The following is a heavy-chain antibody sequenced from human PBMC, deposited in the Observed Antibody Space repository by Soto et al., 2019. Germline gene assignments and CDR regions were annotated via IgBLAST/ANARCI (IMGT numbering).Heavy chain of an antibody. Sequence: ASVKVSCKASGYTFTSYYMHWVRQAPGQGLEWMGIINPSGGSTSYAQKFQGRVTMTRDTSTSTVYMELSSLRSEDTAVYYCARDHVDIVATAYYYGMDVRGQGTTVTVSS. CDR2: INPSGGST. D-gene: IGHD5-12*01. CDR3: ARDHVDIVATAYYYGMDV. J-gene: IGHJ6*02. CDR1: GYTFTSYY. V-gene: IGHV1-46*01.